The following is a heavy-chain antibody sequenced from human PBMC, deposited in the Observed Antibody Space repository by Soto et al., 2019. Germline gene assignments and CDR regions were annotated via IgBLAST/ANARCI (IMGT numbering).Heavy chain of an antibody. J-gene: IGHJ6*02. CDR2: IDHTGNT. V-gene: IGHV4-34*01. CDR3: ARALTSSCYETKCRPGHSDLDV. CDR1: GGSFSNYR. Sequence: PAGTLSLNCAVYGGSFSNYRLSWIRQPPGKSLEWIGDIDHTGNTTYSPSLKGRVTISVDTPKNQFSLNLRSVTAADTGLYYCARALTSSCYETKCRPGHSDLDVWDQGTTVTVSS. D-gene: IGHD3-16*01.